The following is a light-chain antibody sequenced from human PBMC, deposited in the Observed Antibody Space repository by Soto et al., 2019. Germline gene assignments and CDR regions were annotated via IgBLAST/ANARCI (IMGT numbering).Light chain of an antibody. CDR2: GTS. V-gene: IGKV3-20*01. CDR1: QSVSSSS. J-gene: IGKJ1*01. Sequence: ESLLTQSGGTLSLSPGERATLSCRASQSVSSSSLAWYQQRPGQAPRLLIYGTSSRATGIPDRFSGSGSGTDFTLTISRLEPEDFGVYYCQQYNSWPQTFGQGTKVDIK. CDR3: QQYNSWPQT.